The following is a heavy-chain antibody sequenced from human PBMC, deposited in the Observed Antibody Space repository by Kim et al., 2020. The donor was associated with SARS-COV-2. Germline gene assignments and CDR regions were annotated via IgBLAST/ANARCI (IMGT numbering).Heavy chain of an antibody. D-gene: IGHD3-10*01. Sequence: GESLKISCKGSGYSFTSYWIGWVRQMPGKGLEWMGIIYPGDSDTRYSPSFQGQVTISADKSISTAYLQWSSLKASDTAMYYCARRGLGVWFGEDGMDVWGQGTTVTVSS. CDR1: GYSFTSYW. CDR3: ARRGLGVWFGEDGMDV. J-gene: IGHJ6*02. CDR2: IYPGDSDT. V-gene: IGHV5-51*01.